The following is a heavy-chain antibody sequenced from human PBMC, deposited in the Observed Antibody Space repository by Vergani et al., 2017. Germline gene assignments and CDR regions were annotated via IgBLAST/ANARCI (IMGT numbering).Heavy chain of an antibody. CDR1: GFTFSSYA. D-gene: IGHD6-13*01. Sequence: VQLEESGGGVVQPGRSLRLSCAASGFTFSSYAMSWVRQAPGKGLEWVSAISGSGGSTYYADSVKGRFTISRDNSKNTLYLQMNSLRAEDTAVYYCAKGVIAAAGTNYWGQGTLVTVSS. CDR3: AKGVIAAAGTNY. J-gene: IGHJ4*02. CDR2: ISGSGGST. V-gene: IGHV3-23*04.